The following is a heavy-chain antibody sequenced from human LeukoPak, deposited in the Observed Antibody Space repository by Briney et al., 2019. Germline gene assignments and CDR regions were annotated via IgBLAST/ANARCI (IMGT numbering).Heavy chain of an antibody. V-gene: IGHV4-38-2*01. Sequence: KPSETLSLTCAVSGYSISSGYYWGWIRQPPGKGLEWIGSIYHSGSTYYNPSLKSRVTISVDTSKNQFSLKLSSVTAADTAVYYCARHEYDYDFWSRYPDWFDPWGPGTLVTVSS. D-gene: IGHD3-3*01. CDR1: GYSISSGYY. CDR3: ARHEYDYDFWSRYPDWFDP. CDR2: IYHSGST. J-gene: IGHJ5*02.